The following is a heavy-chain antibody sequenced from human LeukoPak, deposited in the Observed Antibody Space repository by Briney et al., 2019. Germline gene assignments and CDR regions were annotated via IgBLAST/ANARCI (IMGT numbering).Heavy chain of an antibody. CDR1: LLTFSSYN. CDR3: ARDPAYCGGDCYSVCHDAFDI. D-gene: IGHD2-21*02. V-gene: IGHV3-21*01. J-gene: IGHJ3*02. Sequence: RGSLRLSRAASLLTFSSYNMNTVRPAPSKEVEGVCPISICSSYIYYADSVRGRLTISRDNAKISLYLQINSLRAEDKAVYYGARDPAYCGGDCYSVCHDAFDIWGQGTRVTVSS. CDR2: ISICSSYI.